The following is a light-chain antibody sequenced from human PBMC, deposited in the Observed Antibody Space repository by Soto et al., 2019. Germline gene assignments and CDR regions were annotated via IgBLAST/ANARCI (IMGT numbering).Light chain of an antibody. CDR1: QSISNDH. J-gene: IGKJ2*01. Sequence: EIVVTQSPGTLSLSPGERATLSCRASQSISNDHLAWYQQKPGQAPRLLIFGASSRGPGIPDRFSGSGSGTDFTLTISRLEPEDFAVFYCQQFGSSPYTFGQGTKLEIK. V-gene: IGKV3-20*01. CDR3: QQFGSSPYT. CDR2: GAS.